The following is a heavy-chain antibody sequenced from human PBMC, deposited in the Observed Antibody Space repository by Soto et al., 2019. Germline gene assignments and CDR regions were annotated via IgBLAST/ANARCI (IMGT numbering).Heavy chain of an antibody. CDR2: IIPIFGTA. CDR3: ARDQASGNVIRLLYYYGMDV. J-gene: IGHJ6*02. CDR1: GGTFSSYA. D-gene: IGHD5-12*01. V-gene: IGHV1-69*12. Sequence: QVQLVQSGAEVKKPGSSVKVSCKASGGTFSSYAISWVRQAPGQGLEWMGGIIPIFGTANYAQKFQGRVTITADESTSTASMELSSLRSEDTAVYYCARDQASGNVIRLLYYYGMDVWGQGTTVTVSS.